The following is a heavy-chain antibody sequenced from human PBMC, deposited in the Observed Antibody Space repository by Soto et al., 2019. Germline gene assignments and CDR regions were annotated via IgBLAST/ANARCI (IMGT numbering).Heavy chain of an antibody. V-gene: IGHV4-4*07. J-gene: IGHJ6*02. D-gene: IGHD3-3*02. CDR2: VFSSGST. CDR3: ARVAFSYFGMDV. CDR1: GGAISSYY. Sequence: TLSLTCSVPGGAISSYYWSWVRQPAGKGLEWIGRVFSSGSTNYNASLKSRVSMSIDTSKNEVSLTLRSVTAADTAVYYCARVAFSYFGMDVWGPGTTVTVSS.